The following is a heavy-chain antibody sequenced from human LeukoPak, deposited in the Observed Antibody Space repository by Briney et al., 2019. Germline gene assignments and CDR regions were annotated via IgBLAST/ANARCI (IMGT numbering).Heavy chain of an antibody. CDR1: GYTFTGYY. V-gene: IGHV1-2*02. Sequence: GASVKVSCKASGYTFTGYYMHWVRQAPGQGLEWMGWINPNSGGTNYAQKFQGRVTMTRDTSISTAHMELSRLRSDDTAVYYCARVGRRYGSGSYYFFDYWGQGTLVTVSS. D-gene: IGHD3-10*01. CDR3: ARVGRRYGSGSYYFFDY. J-gene: IGHJ4*02. CDR2: INPNSGGT.